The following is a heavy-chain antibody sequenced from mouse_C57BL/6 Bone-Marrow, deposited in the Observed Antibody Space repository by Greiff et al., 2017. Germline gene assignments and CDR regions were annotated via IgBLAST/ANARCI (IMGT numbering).Heavy chain of an antibody. CDR3: ARGYYYNWYFEV. D-gene: IGHD2-12*01. Sequence: VKLMESGAELARPGASVKLSCKASGYTFTSYGISWVKQRTGQGLEWIGEIYPRSGNTYYNEKFKGKATLTADKSSSTASMELRSLTSEDSAVYFCARGYYYNWYFEVWGTGTTVTVSS. J-gene: IGHJ1*03. V-gene: IGHV1-81*01. CDR1: GYTFTSYG. CDR2: IYPRSGNT.